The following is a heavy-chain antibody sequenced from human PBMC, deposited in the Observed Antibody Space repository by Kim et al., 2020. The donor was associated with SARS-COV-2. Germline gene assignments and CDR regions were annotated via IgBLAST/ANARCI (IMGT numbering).Heavy chain of an antibody. D-gene: IGHD6-6*01. J-gene: IGHJ4*02. V-gene: IGHV1-69*01. CDR3: ARGKIAARALYYFDY. Sequence: QKFQGRVTITADESTSTAYMELSSLRSEDTAVYYCARGKIAARALYYFDYWGQGTLVTVSS.